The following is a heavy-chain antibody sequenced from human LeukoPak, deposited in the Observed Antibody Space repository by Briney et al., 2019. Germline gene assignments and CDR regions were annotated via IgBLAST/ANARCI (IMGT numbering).Heavy chain of an antibody. Sequence: SSETLSLTCTVSGGSISTYYWTWIRQPAGKGLEWIGRIYTSGSTNYNPSLRSRVTMSVDTSKNQFSLRLSSVTAADTAVYYCARGGAYCTSTTCYRSAFDIWGQGTLVTVSS. J-gene: IGHJ3*02. CDR1: GGSISTYY. D-gene: IGHD2-2*02. CDR2: IYTSGST. V-gene: IGHV4-4*07. CDR3: ARGGAYCTSTTCYRSAFDI.